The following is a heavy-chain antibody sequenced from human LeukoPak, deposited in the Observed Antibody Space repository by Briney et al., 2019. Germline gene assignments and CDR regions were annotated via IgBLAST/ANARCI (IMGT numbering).Heavy chain of an antibody. CDR1: GYTFTSYD. V-gene: IGHV1-8*01. J-gene: IGHJ3*02. CDR3: ARDDSSGDDAFDI. Sequence: GASVKVSCKASGYTFTSYDINWVRQATGQGLEWMGWMNPNSGNTGYAQKFQGRVTITRNTSISTAYMELSSLRSEDTAVYYCARDDSSGDDAFDIWGQGTMVTVSS. CDR2: MNPNSGNT. D-gene: IGHD3-22*01.